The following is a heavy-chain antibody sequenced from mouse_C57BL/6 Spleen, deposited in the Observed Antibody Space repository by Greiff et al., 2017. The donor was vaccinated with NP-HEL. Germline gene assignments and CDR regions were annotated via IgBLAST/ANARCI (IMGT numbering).Heavy chain of an antibody. CDR1: GFTFSDYG. Sequence: DVMLVESGGGLVKPGGSLKLSCAASGFTFSDYGMHWVRQAPEKGLEWVAYISSGSSTIYYADTVKGRFTISRDNAKNTLFLQMTSLRSEDTAMHYCARDYGSSYVWFAYWGQGTLVTVSA. J-gene: IGHJ3*01. CDR2: ISSGSSTI. CDR3: ARDYGSSYVWFAY. V-gene: IGHV5-17*01. D-gene: IGHD1-1*01.